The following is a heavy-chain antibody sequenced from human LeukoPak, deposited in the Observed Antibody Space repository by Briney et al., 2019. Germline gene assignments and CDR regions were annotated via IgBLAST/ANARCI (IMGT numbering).Heavy chain of an antibody. CDR3: GKDRWFGEPQGSFFDY. CDR2: ISYDGSSK. J-gene: IGHJ4*02. V-gene: IGHV3-30*18. CDR1: GFTFSSYG. Sequence: QPGRSLRLSCAASGFTFSSYGMHWVRQAPGKGLEWVVVISYDGSSKYYADSVKGRFTISRANSKNTLYLQMNSLRAEDTAVYYCGKDRWFGEPQGSFFDYWGQGTLVTVSS. D-gene: IGHD3-10*01.